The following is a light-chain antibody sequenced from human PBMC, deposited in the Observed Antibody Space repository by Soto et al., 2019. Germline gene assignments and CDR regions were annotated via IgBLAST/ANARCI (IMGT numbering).Light chain of an antibody. CDR3: QQYCSSPIT. V-gene: IGKV3-20*01. Sequence: IVLTQSPGTLSLSPGGRATLSCRASQSVSSSCLGWYQQKPGQAPRLLIYDAYSRVTGSPDRFSGSGSGTDFTLTISRLEPEDFAVYYCQQYCSSPITFGQGTRLEIK. J-gene: IGKJ5*01. CDR1: QSVSSSC. CDR2: DAY.